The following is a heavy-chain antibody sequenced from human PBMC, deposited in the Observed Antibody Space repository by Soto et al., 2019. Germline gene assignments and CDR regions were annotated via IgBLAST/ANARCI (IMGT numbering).Heavy chain of an antibody. V-gene: IGHV4-39*01. J-gene: IGHJ4*02. Sequence: QLQLQESGPGLVKPSETLSLTCTVSGGSISSSSYYWGWIRQPPGKGLEWIGSIYYSGNTYYNPSLKSRVTISVDTSKNQFSLKLSSVTAADTAVYYCARLDIVATIGTKYYFDYWGQGTLVTVSS. CDR1: GGSISSSSYY. CDR2: IYYSGNT. CDR3: ARLDIVATIGTKYYFDY. D-gene: IGHD5-12*01.